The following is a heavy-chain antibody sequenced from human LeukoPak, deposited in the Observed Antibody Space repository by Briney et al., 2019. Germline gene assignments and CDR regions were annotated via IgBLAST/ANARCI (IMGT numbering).Heavy chain of an antibody. CDR1: GFTFSSYW. CDR2: IDSGGSGT. J-gene: IGHJ4*02. Sequence: GGSLRLSCAASGFTFSSYWMHWVRQAPGKGLVWVSRIDSGGSGTSNADSVKGRFTISRDNAKNTLYLQMNSLRAEDTAVYYCARDRYRSIDYWGQGTLVTVSS. D-gene: IGHD1-1*01. CDR3: ARDRYRSIDY. V-gene: IGHV3-74*01.